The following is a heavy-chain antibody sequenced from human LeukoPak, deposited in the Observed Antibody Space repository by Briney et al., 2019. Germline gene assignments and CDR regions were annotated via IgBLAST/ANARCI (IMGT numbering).Heavy chain of an antibody. CDR3: AMATMIESDAFDI. J-gene: IGHJ3*02. Sequence: SSQTLSLTCAISGDSVSSSSAAWNWIRQSPSRGLEWLGRTYYRSKWYNDYAVSAKSRITINPDTSKNQFSLQLNSVTPEDTAVYYCAMATMIESDAFDIWGQGTMVTVSS. D-gene: IGHD3-22*01. CDR1: GDSVSSSSAA. V-gene: IGHV6-1*01. CDR2: TYYRSKWYN.